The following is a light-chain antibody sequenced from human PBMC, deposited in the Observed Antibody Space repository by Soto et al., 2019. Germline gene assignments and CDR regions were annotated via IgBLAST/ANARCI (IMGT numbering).Light chain of an antibody. CDR1: ISNIVNNY. V-gene: IGLV1-51*01. J-gene: IGLJ1*01. CDR3: GTWDSRLSVVV. CDR2: DNN. Sequence: QSVLTQPPSVSAAPGQKVTISCSGSISNIVNNYVSWYQQLPGTAPKLLIYDNNKRPSRIPDRFSGSKSGTSATLGITGLQTGDDADYYCGTWDSRLSVVVFGTGTKLTVL.